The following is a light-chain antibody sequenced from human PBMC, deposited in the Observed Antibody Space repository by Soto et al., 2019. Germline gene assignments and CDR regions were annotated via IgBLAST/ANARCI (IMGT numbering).Light chain of an antibody. J-gene: IGKJ1*01. CDR3: QQYGSSRT. V-gene: IGKV3-20*01. CDR1: QSVSSSY. Sequence: DIVMTQSPDSLAVSLCERATLSCRASQSVSSSYLAWYQQKPGQAPRLLIYGASSRATGIPDRFSGSGSGTDFTLTISRLEPEDFAVYYCQQYGSSRTFCQGTKVDIK. CDR2: GAS.